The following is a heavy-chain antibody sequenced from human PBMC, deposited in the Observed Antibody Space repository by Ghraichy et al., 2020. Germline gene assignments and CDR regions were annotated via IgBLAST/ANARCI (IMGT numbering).Heavy chain of an antibody. D-gene: IGHD3-3*01. Sequence: SETLSLTCTVSGGSISSYYWSWIRQPPGKGLEWIGYIYYSGSTNYNPSLKSRVTISVDTSKNQFSLKLSSVTAADTAVYYCARVPLYSPYYFDYWGQGTLVTVSS. CDR3: ARVPLYSPYYFDY. J-gene: IGHJ4*02. CDR2: IYYSGST. V-gene: IGHV4-59*01. CDR1: GGSISSYY.